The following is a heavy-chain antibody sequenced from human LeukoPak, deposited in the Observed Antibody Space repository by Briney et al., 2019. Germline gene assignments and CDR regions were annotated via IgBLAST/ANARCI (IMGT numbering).Heavy chain of an antibody. CDR2: IYTDGSS. CDR3: ARVDGDAFDI. V-gene: IGHV4-4*07. J-gene: IGHJ3*02. Sequence: SETLSLTCTVSGGSISSFYWSWIRQPAGKGLEWIGRIYTDGSSDYNPSLKSRVTMSVDTSKNQFSLKLSSVTAADTAVYYCARVDGDAFDIWGQGTMVTVSS. CDR1: GGSISSFY.